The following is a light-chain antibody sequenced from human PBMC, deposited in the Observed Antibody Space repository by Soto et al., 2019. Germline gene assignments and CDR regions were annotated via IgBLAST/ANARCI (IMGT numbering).Light chain of an antibody. CDR1: QSVSAGH. CDR3: QQYNSLPPWT. V-gene: IGKV3-20*01. CDR2: GAS. J-gene: IGKJ1*01. Sequence: ETVLTQSPGTLSLSPGERATLSCRASQSVSAGHLAWYQQKPGQAPRLLIFGASSRATGIPDRFSGSGFGTEFTLTISSLQSEDFAVYYCQQYNSLPPWTFGQGTKVDIK.